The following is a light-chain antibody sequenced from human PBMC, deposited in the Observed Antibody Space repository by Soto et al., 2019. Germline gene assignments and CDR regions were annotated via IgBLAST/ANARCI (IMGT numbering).Light chain of an antibody. V-gene: IGLV2-8*01. CDR3: CSFTSGNTPYV. CDR2: EVV. CDR1: KNDVGFYDF. J-gene: IGLJ1*01. Sequence: QSVLTQPPSSSGSPGQSVTISCTGTKNDVGFYDFVSWYQHHPGKAPRLIIYEVVQRPSGVPDRFSGSKSGNTASLTVSGLQAEDEADYYCCSFTSGNTPYVFGTRTKVTVL.